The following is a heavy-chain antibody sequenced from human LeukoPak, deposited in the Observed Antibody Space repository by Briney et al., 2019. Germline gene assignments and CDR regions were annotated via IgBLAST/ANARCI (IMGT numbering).Heavy chain of an antibody. V-gene: IGHV4-59*01. J-gene: IGHJ4*02. D-gene: IGHD3-22*01. CDR1: GDPISSYY. CDR2: IYHSGTT. Sequence: SETLSLTCTVSGDPISSYYWSWIRQPPGKSLEWIGYIYHSGTTNYNPSLKSRVTISVDTSKNQFSLKLSSVTAADTAVYYCARTPSYYDSSGYYWARDDFFDYWGQGTLVTVSS. CDR3: ARTPSYYDSSGYYWARDDFFDY.